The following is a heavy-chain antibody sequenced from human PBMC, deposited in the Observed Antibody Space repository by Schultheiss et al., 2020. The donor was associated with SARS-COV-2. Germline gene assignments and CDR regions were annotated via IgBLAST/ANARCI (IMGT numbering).Heavy chain of an antibody. CDR3: AREGQFVEEHGAFDI. V-gene: IGHV3-74*01. Sequence: GGSLRLSCVVSGFTFTSYWMHWVRQAPGKGLVWVSRINSDGSSTSYADSVKGRFTISRDNAKNTLYLQMNSLRAEDTAVYYCAREGQFVEEHGAFDIWGQGTTVTVSS. CDR1: GFTFTSYW. D-gene: IGHD1/OR15-1a*01. CDR2: INSDGSST. J-gene: IGHJ3*02.